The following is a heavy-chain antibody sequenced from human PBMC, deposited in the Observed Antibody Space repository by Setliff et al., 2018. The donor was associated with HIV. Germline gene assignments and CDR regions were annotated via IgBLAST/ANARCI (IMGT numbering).Heavy chain of an antibody. CDR2: IYYSGST. J-gene: IGHJ6*03. CDR1: RGSISSGAYY. D-gene: IGHD5-18*01. V-gene: IGHV4-61*08. Sequence: SETLSLTCTVSRGSISSGAYYWTWIRQHPGKGLEWIGYIYYSGSTNYNPSLKSRVTISVDTSKDQFSLKLSSVTAADTAVYYCARGSRGYSYAYYYYYMDVWGKGTTVTVSS. CDR3: ARGSRGYSYAYYYYYMDV.